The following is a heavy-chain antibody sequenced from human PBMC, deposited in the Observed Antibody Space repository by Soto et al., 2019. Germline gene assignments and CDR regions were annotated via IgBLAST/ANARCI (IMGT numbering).Heavy chain of an antibody. CDR3: ASGGNLFDP. CDR1: GVPIRNYY. J-gene: IGHJ5*02. CDR2: MYYNGNI. V-gene: IGHV4-59*13. D-gene: IGHD3-16*01. Sequence: SETMYLPCNVSGVPIRNYYWTQARQPAQKGLEWIDYMYYNGNIKYNASLKIRVTITIDTSKNHIALTLKSLTAADTAVYYCASGGNLFDPWGQGVLVTVSS.